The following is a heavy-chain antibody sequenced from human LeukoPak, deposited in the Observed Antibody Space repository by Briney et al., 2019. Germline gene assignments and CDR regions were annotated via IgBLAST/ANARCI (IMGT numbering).Heavy chain of an antibody. D-gene: IGHD3-22*01. J-gene: IGHJ3*02. V-gene: IGHV3-11*04. CDR3: ARDFYDSSGYYGSDAFDI. Sequence: PGGSLRLSCAASGFRFSDYYMSWIRQAPGKGLEWVSYISSSGSTIYYADSVKGRFTISRDNAKNSLYLQMNSLRAEDTAVYYCARDFYDSSGYYGSDAFDIWGQGTMVTVSS. CDR1: GFRFSDYY. CDR2: ISSSGSTI.